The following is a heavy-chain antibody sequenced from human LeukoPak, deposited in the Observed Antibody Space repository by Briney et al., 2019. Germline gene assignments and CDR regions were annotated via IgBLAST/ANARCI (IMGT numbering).Heavy chain of an antibody. Sequence: SETLSLTRTVSGGFVSSGKYYWSWIRQPPGKGLEWIGYIHYSGNINYNPSLKSRGSISADTSMNQFSLKLSSVTAADTAVYYCARDQGYTNGAFDYWGQGTLVTVSS. J-gene: IGHJ4*02. CDR2: IHYSGNI. D-gene: IGHD5-18*01. CDR1: GGFVSSGKYY. CDR3: ARDQGYTNGAFDY. V-gene: IGHV4-30-4*01.